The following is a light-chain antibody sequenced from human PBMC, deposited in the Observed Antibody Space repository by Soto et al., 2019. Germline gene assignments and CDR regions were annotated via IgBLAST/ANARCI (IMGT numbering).Light chain of an antibody. CDR3: QKYNSVPLT. Sequence: DIQMTQSPSSLSASVGDRVTITCRASQGISNYLAWYQQKPGKVPKLLIYIASTLQSGVPSRFSGSGSGTGFTLTISSLQHEDVGTYYCQKYNSVPLTFGGGPKVEIK. V-gene: IGKV1-27*01. CDR2: IAS. J-gene: IGKJ4*01. CDR1: QGISNY.